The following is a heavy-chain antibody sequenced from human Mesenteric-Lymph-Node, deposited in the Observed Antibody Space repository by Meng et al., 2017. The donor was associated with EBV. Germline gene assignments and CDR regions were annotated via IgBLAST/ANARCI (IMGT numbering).Heavy chain of an antibody. D-gene: IGHD2-15*01. V-gene: IGHV4-39*01. CDR3: ARGPHPGCCYGGSCYD. Sequence: QLHLQESGPGLVKPPETLSLTCTVSGGSISSTNYYWGWIRQPPGKGLEWIGSIYYIGSTYYNPSLKSRVTISIDTSNNQFALKLNSVTAADTAVHYCARGPHPGCCYGGSCYDWGQGTLVTVSS. CDR2: IYYIGST. J-gene: IGHJ4*02. CDR1: GGSISSTNYY.